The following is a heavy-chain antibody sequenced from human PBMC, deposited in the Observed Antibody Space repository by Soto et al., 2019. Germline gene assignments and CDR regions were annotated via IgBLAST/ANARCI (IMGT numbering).Heavy chain of an antibody. Sequence: QVQLVQSGGEVRKPGASVTVSCKASGYTFTSYGISWVRQAPGQGREWMGWISGYNGKTNYAQKVQDRVTMTTDTTTSTVYLELRSLRFDNTAVYYCAREGDVPYYYYAMDVWGQGTTVTVSS. D-gene: IGHD2-21*02. CDR3: AREGDVPYYYYAMDV. J-gene: IGHJ6*02. CDR1: GYTFTSYG. CDR2: ISGYNGKT. V-gene: IGHV1-18*01.